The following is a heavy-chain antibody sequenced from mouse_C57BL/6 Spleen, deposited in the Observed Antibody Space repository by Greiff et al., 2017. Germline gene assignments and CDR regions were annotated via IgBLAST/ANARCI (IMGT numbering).Heavy chain of an antibody. CDR2: IYPSDSET. CDR1: GYTFTSYW. D-gene: IGHD2-3*01. J-gene: IGHJ4*01. V-gene: IGHV1-61*01. CDR3: ARGDGYPYAMGD. Sequence: QVQLQQPGAELVRPGSSVKLSCKASGYTFTSYWMDWVKQRPGQGLEWIGNIYPSDSETHYNQKFKDKATLTVDKSSSTAYMQLSSLTSEDSAVYYCARGDGYPYAMGDWGQGTSVTVSS.